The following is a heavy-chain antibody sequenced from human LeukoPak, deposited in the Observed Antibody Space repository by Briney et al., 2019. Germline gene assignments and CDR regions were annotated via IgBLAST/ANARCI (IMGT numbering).Heavy chain of an antibody. CDR3: ARVRRQLDDWFDP. J-gene: IGHJ5*02. V-gene: IGHV3-53*01. D-gene: IGHD5-18*01. CDR2: IQSGGST. CDR1: GFTVSSNY. Sequence: GGSLRLSCAVSGFTVSSNYMSWVRQAPGKGLEWVSVIQSGGSTYYSDSVQGRFTISRDNSKNTLYLQMNSMRAEDTAVYYCARVRRQLDDWFDPWGQGTLVTVSS.